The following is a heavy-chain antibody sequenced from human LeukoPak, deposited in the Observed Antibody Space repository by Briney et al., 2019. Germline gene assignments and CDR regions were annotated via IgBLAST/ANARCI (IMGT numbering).Heavy chain of an antibody. V-gene: IGHV3-48*01. D-gene: IGHD2-21*02. CDR3: VKDLSDRDVDY. CDR2: ISSSSSTI. Sequence: GGSLRLSCAASGFTFSSYSMNWVRQAPGKGLEWVSYISSSSSTIHYADSVKGSFTISRDNSKNTLYLQMNSLRVEDTAVYFCVKDLSDRDVDYWGQGTLVTVSS. J-gene: IGHJ4*02. CDR1: GFTFSSYS.